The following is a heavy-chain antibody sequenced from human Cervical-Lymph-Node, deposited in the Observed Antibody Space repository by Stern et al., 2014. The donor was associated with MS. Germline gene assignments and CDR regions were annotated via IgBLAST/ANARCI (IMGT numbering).Heavy chain of an antibody. CDR3: ARVGVPAANDY. V-gene: IGHV3-74*02. CDR1: GFTFSSYW. CDR2: IKSDGSST. D-gene: IGHD2-2*01. J-gene: IGHJ4*02. Sequence: VQLMQSGGGLVQPGGSLRLSCAASGFTFSSYWMHWVRQGPGKGLVWVSRIKSDGSSTGYADSVKGRFTISRDNAKNTLYLQMNSLRAEDTAVYYCARVGVPAANDYWGQGTLVTVSS.